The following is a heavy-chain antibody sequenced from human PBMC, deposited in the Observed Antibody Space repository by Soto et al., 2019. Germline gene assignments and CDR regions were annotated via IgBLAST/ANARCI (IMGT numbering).Heavy chain of an antibody. CDR2: IYTSGST. J-gene: IGHJ3*02. V-gene: IGHV4-4*07. D-gene: IGHD2-21*02. Sequence: SETLSLTCTVSGGSISSYYWSWIRQPAGKGLEWIGRIYTSGSTNYNPSLKSRVTMSVDTSKKQFSLKLSSVTAADTAVYYCARYCGGDCWEVGAFDIWGQGTMVTVSS. CDR1: GGSISSYY. CDR3: ARYCGGDCWEVGAFDI.